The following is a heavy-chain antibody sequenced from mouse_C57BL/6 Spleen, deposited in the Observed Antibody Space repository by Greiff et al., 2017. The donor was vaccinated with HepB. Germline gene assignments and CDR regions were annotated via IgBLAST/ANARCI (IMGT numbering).Heavy chain of an antibody. J-gene: IGHJ4*01. CDR2: IDPSDSYT. D-gene: IGHD2-5*01. CDR3: ARSYSNLYAMDY. CDR1: GYTFTSYW. Sequence: QVQLQQPGAELVKPGASVKLSCKASGYTFTSYWMQWVKQRPGQGLEWIGEIDPSDSYTNYNQKFKGKATLTVDTSSSTAYMQLSSLTSEDSAVYYCARSYSNLYAMDYWGQGTSVTVSS. V-gene: IGHV1-50*01.